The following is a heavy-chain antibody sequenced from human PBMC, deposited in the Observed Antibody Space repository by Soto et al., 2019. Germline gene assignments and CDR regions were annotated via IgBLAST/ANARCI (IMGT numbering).Heavy chain of an antibody. CDR2: IHPSGGST. J-gene: IGHJ4*02. V-gene: IGHV1-46*01. D-gene: IGHD2-21*01. Sequence: QVQLVQSGAEVKKPGASVKVSCKASGYTFTSYYMHWVRQAPGQGLEWMGFIHPSGGSTTYAQKFQDRVTMTRDTSTSTVYMELSSLRSEDTAVYYCAREDGYCVRPACFKEGWGYWGQGTLVTVSS. CDR3: AREDGYCVRPACFKEGWGY. CDR1: GYTFTSYY.